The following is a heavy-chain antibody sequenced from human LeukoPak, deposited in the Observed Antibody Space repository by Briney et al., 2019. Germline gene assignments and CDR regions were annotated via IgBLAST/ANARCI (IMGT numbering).Heavy chain of an antibody. V-gene: IGHV3-23*01. J-gene: IGHJ4*02. CDR2: ISGSGGST. Sequence: PGGSLRLSCAASGFTFSSYGMSWVRQAPGKGLEWVSAISGSGGSTYYADSVKGRFTISRDNSKNTLYLQMNSLRAEDTAVYYCAKDHVIVVVITSTPFVDYWGQGTLVTVSS. CDR3: AKDHVIVVVITSTPFVDY. D-gene: IGHD3-22*01. CDR1: GFTFSSYG.